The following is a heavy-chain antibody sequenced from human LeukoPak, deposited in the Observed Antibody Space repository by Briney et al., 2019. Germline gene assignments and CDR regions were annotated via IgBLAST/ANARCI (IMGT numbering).Heavy chain of an antibody. V-gene: IGHV3-30*04. CDR1: GFTFSSYA. D-gene: IGHD2-8*01. CDR3: ARDRMLDY. CDR2: ISYDGSNK. Sequence: GRSLRLSCAASGFTFSSYATHWVRQAPGKGLEWVAVISYDGSNKYYADSVKGRFTISRDNSKNTLYLQMNSLTAEDTALYYCARDRMLDYWGQGTLVTVSS. J-gene: IGHJ4*02.